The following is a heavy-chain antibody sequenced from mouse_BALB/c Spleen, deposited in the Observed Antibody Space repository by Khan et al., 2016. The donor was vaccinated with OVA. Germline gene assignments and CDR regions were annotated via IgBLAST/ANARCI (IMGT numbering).Heavy chain of an antibody. CDR3: ARDYYGTSWYFDV. V-gene: IGHV3-6*02. J-gene: IGHJ1*01. CDR1: GYSITSGYY. CDR2: IRYDGSN. Sequence: QLEESGPGLVKPSQSLSLTCSVTGYSITSGYYWNWIRQFPGNKLEWMDFIRYDGSNNYNPSLKNRISITRDTSKNQFFLKLNSVTTEDTATYYCARDYYGTSWYFDVWGEGTTVTVSS. D-gene: IGHD1-1*01.